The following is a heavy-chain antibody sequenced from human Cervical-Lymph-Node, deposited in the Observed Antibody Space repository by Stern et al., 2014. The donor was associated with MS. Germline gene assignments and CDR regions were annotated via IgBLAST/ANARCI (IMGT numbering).Heavy chain of an antibody. Sequence: QLVQSGPEVKKPGTSVKVSCKASGFTFTSSAVQWVRQARGQRLERIGWIVVGSGNTNYAQKFQERVTITRDMSTSTAYMELSSLRSEDTAVYYCAAKKDYYDSSGDDAFDIWGQGTMVTVSS. CDR3: AAKKDYYDSSGDDAFDI. D-gene: IGHD3-22*01. J-gene: IGHJ3*02. V-gene: IGHV1-58*01. CDR2: IVVGSGNT. CDR1: GFTFTSSA.